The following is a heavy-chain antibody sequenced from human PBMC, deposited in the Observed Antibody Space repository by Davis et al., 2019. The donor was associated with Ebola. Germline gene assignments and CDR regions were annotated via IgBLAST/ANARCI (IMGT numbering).Heavy chain of an antibody. CDR3: ARDGGNNLGLFDY. CDR1: GFTFSSYG. V-gene: IGHV3-33*01. D-gene: IGHD1/OR15-1a*01. CDR2: IWYDGSNK. J-gene: IGHJ4*02. Sequence: PGGSLRLSCAASGFTFSSYGMHWVRQAPGKGLEWVAVIWYDGSNKYYADSVKGRFTISRDNSKNTLYLQMNSLRAEDTAVYYCARDGGNNLGLFDYWGQGTLITVSS.